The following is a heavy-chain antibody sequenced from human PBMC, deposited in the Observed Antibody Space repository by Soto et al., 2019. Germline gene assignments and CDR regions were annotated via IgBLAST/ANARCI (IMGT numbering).Heavy chain of an antibody. J-gene: IGHJ4*02. CDR2: TSYDGSNK. Sequence: GGSLRLSCAASGFTFSNDAMHWVRQAPCKGLEWVTLTSYDGSNKYYADSVKGRFTVSRDNSRNILFLQMNSLRTEDTAVYHCAREGKGHKYSHGNIDYWGQGMLVTVSS. CDR3: AREGKGHKYSHGNIDY. V-gene: IGHV3-30-3*01. CDR1: GFTFSNDA. D-gene: IGHD5-18*01.